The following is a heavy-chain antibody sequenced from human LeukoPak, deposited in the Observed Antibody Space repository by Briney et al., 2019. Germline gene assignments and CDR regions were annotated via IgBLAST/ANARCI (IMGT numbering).Heavy chain of an antibody. J-gene: IGHJ4*02. CDR1: GFTFTSYS. CDR2: IYSGGGT. Sequence: GGSLRLSCAASGFTFTSYSMNWVRQAPGKGLEWVSAIYSGGGTFYSDSVKGRFTISRDYSKNTMYLQMDSLRADDTAVYYCARDSNGPAFWGQGTLVIVSS. V-gene: IGHV3-53*01. D-gene: IGHD3-22*01. CDR3: ARDSNGPAF.